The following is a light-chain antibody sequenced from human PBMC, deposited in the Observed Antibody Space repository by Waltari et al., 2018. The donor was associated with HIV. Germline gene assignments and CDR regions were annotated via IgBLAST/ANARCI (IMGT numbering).Light chain of an antibody. CDR2: SAS. CDR3: QQADTFPRS. CDR1: RGIGSW. J-gene: IGKJ1*01. Sequence: SASVGDTVTITCPPPRGIGSWLARYQQKPGQAPKLLIYSASTLQTGVPSRFRAAGSGTDFTLTISDLQPEDFASYHCQQADTFPRSFGQGTKV. V-gene: IGKV1-12*01.